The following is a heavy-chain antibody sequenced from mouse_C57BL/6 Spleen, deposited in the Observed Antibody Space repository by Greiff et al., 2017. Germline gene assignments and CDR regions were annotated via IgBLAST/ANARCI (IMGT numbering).Heavy chain of an antibody. Sequence: VQLQQSGPELVKPGASVKISCKASGYSFTDYNMNWVKQSNGKSLEWIGVINPNYGTTSYNQKFKGKATLTVDQSSSTAYMQLNSLTSEDSAVYYCARSEFITTVVATVLDAMDYWGQGTSVTVSS. CDR3: ARSEFITTVVATVLDAMDY. CDR1: GYSFTDYN. V-gene: IGHV1-39*01. D-gene: IGHD1-1*01. J-gene: IGHJ4*01. CDR2: INPNYGTT.